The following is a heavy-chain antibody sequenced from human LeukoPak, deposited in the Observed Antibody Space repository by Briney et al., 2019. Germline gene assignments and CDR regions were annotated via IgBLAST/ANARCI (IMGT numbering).Heavy chain of an antibody. CDR1: GGSISSYY. CDR3: ARRGGQQLSYFDY. D-gene: IGHD6-13*01. J-gene: IGHJ4*02. Sequence: SETLSLTCTVSGGSISSYYWSWIRQPPGKGLEWIGYIYYSGSTNYNPSLKSRVTISVDTSKDQFSLKLSSVTAADTAVYYCARRGGQQLSYFDYWGQGTLVTVSS. V-gene: IGHV4-59*08. CDR2: IYYSGST.